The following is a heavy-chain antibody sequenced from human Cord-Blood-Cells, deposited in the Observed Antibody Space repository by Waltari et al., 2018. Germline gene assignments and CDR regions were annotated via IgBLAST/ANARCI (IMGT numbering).Heavy chain of an antibody. Sequence: QVQLVQSGAEVKKPGSSVKVSCKASGGTFRSYAISWVRQAPGQGLEWMGGIIPIFGTANYAQKFQGRVTITADESTSTAYMELSSLRSEDTAVYYCARTCFYDYCGGDDYWGQGTLVTVSS. D-gene: IGHD2-21*01. CDR3: ARTCFYDYCGGDDY. V-gene: IGHV1-69*01. J-gene: IGHJ4*02. CDR1: GGTFRSYA. CDR2: IIPIFGTA.